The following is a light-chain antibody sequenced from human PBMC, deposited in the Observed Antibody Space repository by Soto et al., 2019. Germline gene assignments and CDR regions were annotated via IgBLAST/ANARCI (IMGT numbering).Light chain of an antibody. CDR1: QSISNW. CDR3: QQYNNWPPLT. V-gene: IGKV1-5*01. Sequence: DIQMTQSPSTLSASVGDRVTITCRASQSISNWLAWYQQKPGKAPNLLIYDASSLESGVPSRFSGSGSGTEFTLTISSLQSEDFAVYYCQQYNNWPPLTFGGGTKV. J-gene: IGKJ4*01. CDR2: DAS.